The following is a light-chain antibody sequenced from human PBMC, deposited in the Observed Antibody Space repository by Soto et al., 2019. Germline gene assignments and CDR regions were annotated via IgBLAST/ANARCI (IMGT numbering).Light chain of an antibody. Sequence: QSVLTQPPSASGTPGQRVTISCSGSSSNIETNYVYWYQQFPGTAPKVLIYRNNQRPSRVPDRFSASKSGTSASLVISGLRSEDEADYYCAVWDGSLSGWVFGGGTKVTVL. V-gene: IGLV1-47*01. CDR1: SSNIETNY. CDR2: RNN. CDR3: AVWDGSLSGWV. J-gene: IGLJ3*02.